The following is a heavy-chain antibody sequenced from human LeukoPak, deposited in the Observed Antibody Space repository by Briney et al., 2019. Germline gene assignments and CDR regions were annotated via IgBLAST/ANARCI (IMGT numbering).Heavy chain of an antibody. CDR1: GFTLSTYW. Sequence: GGSLRLSCAASGFTLSTYWMSWVRQAPGKGLEWLANIKQDGSEKYYVDSVKARFTISRDNVENSLDLQMNSLRVEDTAVYYCTRGPRGYDSSGAPWGQGTLVTVSS. CDR3: TRGPRGYDSSGAP. V-gene: IGHV3-7*01. D-gene: IGHD3-22*01. J-gene: IGHJ5*02. CDR2: IKQDGSEK.